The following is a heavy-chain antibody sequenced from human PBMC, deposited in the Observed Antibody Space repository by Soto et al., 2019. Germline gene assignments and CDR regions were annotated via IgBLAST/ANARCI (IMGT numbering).Heavy chain of an antibody. CDR3: ARIGYSSSSLDF. V-gene: IGHV3-7*03. CDR2: IKQDGSHT. J-gene: IGHJ4*02. CDR1: GFIFSHYW. Sequence: PGGSLRLFCAASGFIFSHYWMTWVRQAPGMGLEWVANIKQDGSHTYYLDSIKGRFTISRDNAKNSVYLQMNSLRAEDTAVYYCARIGYSSSSLDFWGQGTLVTVSS. D-gene: IGHD6-6*01.